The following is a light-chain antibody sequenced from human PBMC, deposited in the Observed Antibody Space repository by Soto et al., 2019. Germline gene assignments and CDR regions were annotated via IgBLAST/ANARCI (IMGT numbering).Light chain of an antibody. J-gene: IGKJ1*01. CDR2: DAS. CDR3: QQYNSNFPT. Sequence: DIQMPQSSSTLSASVGDRVTITCRASQGIHIWLAWSPPKPGKAPKVLIYDASTLESGVPSRFRGSGCGTDFTLTISILQLDDSATYYCQQYNSNFPTFGQGTKVEIK. V-gene: IGKV1-5*01. CDR1: QGIHIW.